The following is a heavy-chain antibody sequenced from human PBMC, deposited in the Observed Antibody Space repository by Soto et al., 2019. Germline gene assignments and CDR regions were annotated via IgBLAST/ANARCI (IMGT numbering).Heavy chain of an antibody. CDR3: ARASSPTGYYDFWSGYFEVSDYFDY. J-gene: IGHJ4*02. CDR1: GFTFSSYS. CDR2: ISSSSSYI. V-gene: IGHV3-21*01. Sequence: KAGGSLRLSCAASGFTFSSYSMNWVRQAPGKGLEWVSSISSSSSYIYYADSVKGRFTISRDNAKNSLYLQMNSLRAEDTAVYYCARASSPTGYYDFWSGYFEVSDYFDYWGQGTLVTVSS. D-gene: IGHD3-3*01.